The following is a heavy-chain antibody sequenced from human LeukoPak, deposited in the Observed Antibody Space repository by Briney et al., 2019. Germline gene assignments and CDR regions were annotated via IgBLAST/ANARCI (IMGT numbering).Heavy chain of an antibody. J-gene: IGHJ4*02. CDR2: INHSGSA. CDR3: ARGLKGRMTTVTTSWNY. CDR1: GGSFSGYY. Sequence: SETLSLTCAVYGGSFSGYYWSWIRQPPGKGLEWIGEINHSGSANYNPSLKSRVTISVDTSKNQFSLKLSSVTAADTAVCYCARGLKGRMTTVTTSWNYWGQGTLVTVSS. D-gene: IGHD4-17*01. V-gene: IGHV4-34*01.